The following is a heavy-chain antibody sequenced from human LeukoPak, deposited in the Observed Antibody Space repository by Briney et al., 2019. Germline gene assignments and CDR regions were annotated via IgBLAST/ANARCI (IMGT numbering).Heavy chain of an antibody. CDR2: INPNSGGT. CDR1: GYTFTDFTDYY. CDR3: VRVSTGWYFGY. V-gene: IGHV1-2*02. J-gene: IGHJ4*02. D-gene: IGHD6-19*01. Sequence: ASVKVSCRASGYTFTDFTDYYIHWVRQAPGQGLEWMGWINPNSGGTYYAHKFQGRVTMTRDTSITTAYMELNRLTSDDAVVYFCVRVSTGWYFGYWGQGTLVSVSS.